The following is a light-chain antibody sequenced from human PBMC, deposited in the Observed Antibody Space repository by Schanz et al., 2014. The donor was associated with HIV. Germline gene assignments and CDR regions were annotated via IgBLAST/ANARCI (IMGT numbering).Light chain of an antibody. CDR2: EVS. CDR1: SSDVGGYNY. J-gene: IGLJ3*02. CDR3: CSYAGSYTWV. Sequence: QSALTQPPSASGSPGQSVTISCTGTSSDVGGYNYVSWYQQHPGKAPKLMIYEVSERPSGVPDRFSGSKSGNTASLTIFGLQADDEADYYCCSYAGSYTWVFGGGTKLTVL. V-gene: IGLV2-8*01.